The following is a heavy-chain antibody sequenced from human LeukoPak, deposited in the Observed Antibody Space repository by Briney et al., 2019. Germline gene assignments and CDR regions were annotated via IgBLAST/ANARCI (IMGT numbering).Heavy chain of an antibody. CDR1: GFTFSSYS. CDR3: AKDRTPNGGSFDY. J-gene: IGHJ4*02. V-gene: IGHV3-21*01. D-gene: IGHD3-16*01. Sequence: PGGSLRLSCAASGFTFSSYSMNWVRQAPGKGLEWVSSISSSSSYIYYADSVKGRFTISRDNAKNSLYLQMNSLRAEDTAVYYCAKDRTPNGGSFDYWGQGTLVTVSS. CDR2: ISSSSSYI.